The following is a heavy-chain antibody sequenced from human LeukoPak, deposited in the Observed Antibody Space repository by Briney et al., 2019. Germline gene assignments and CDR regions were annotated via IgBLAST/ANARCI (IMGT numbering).Heavy chain of an antibody. V-gene: IGHV3-21*01. Sequence: PGGSLRLSCAASGFTFSSYSMNWVRQAPGKGLEWVSSISSSSSYIYYADSVRGRFTISRDNAKDSLYLQMNSLRAEDTAVYYCARVSAAGQQLRSNNYGMDVWGQGTTVTVSS. CDR3: ARVSAAGQQLRSNNYGMDV. D-gene: IGHD6-13*01. J-gene: IGHJ6*02. CDR2: ISSSSSYI. CDR1: GFTFSSYS.